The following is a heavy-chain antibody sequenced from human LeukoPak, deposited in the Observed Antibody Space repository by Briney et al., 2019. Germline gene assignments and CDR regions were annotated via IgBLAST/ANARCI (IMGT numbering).Heavy chain of an antibody. Sequence: SETLSLTCTVSGGSINSYYWSWIRQPPGKGLEWIGYISYSGITSYNPSLKSRVTMSVDTSKNQFSLKLTSVIAADTAVYYCARYYYDSSVYYYYLDYWGQGTLVTVSS. D-gene: IGHD3-22*01. CDR2: ISYSGIT. J-gene: IGHJ4*02. CDR3: ARYYYDSSVYYYYLDY. V-gene: IGHV4-59*01. CDR1: GGSINSYY.